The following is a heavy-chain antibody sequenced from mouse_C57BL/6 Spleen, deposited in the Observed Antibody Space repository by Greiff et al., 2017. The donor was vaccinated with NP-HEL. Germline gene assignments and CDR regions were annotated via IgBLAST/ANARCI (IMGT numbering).Heavy chain of an antibody. V-gene: IGHV1-9*01. CDR1: GYTFTGYW. J-gene: IGHJ1*03. Sequence: VQLQQSGAELMKPGALVKLSCKATGYTFTGYWVEWVKQRPGHGLEWIGEILPGSGSTNYNEKFKGKATFTADTSSNTAYMQLSSLTTEDSAIYSCARRDYYGSSYHWYFDVWGTGTTVTVSS. D-gene: IGHD1-1*01. CDR3: ARRDYYGSSYHWYFDV. CDR2: ILPGSGST.